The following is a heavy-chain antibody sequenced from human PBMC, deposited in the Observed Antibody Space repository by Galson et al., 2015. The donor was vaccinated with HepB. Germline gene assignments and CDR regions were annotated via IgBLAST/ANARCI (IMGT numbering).Heavy chain of an antibody. CDR1: GYTFTSYG. D-gene: IGHD3-10*01. Sequence: SVKVSCKASGYTFTSYGINWVRQAPGQGLEWMGRMSANNGNTNYAQKFQGRVTMTTDTSTSTAYMELRSLRSDDTAVYYCARDRSWGYFDYWGQGTLVTVSS. CDR2: MSANNGNT. CDR3: ARDRSWGYFDY. V-gene: IGHV1-18*04. J-gene: IGHJ4*02.